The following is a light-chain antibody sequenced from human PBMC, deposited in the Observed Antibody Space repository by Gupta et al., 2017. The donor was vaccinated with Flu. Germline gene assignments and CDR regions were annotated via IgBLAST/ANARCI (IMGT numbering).Light chain of an antibody. V-gene: IGKV3-20*01. CDR1: QSVNRNY. J-gene: IGKJ1*01. CDR2: GAS. CDR3: QQYVSPPRT. Sequence: EILLTQSPGTLSLSPGESATLPCRASQSVNRNYLVWYQQKVGQAPRLLIYGASSRATGIPDRFSGRGSGTDFTLTISRLEPEDFAVYYCQQYVSPPRTFGQGTKVEIK.